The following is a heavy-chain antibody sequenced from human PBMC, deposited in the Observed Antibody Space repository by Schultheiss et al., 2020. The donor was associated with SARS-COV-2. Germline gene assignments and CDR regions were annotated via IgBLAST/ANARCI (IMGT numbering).Heavy chain of an antibody. CDR3: ARERGRIFGVVIISRYGMDV. J-gene: IGHJ6*02. CDR1: GYTFTSYG. CDR2: ISAYNGNT. Sequence: ASVKVSCKASGYTFTSYGISWVRQAPGQGLEWMGWISAYNGNTNYAQKLQGRVTMTTDTSTSTAYMELRSLRSDDTAVYYCARERGRIFGVVIISRYGMDVWGQGTTVTVSS. V-gene: IGHV1-18*01. D-gene: IGHD3-3*01.